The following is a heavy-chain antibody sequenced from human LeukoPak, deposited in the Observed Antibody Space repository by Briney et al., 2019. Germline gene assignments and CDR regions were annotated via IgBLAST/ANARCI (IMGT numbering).Heavy chain of an antibody. Sequence: GGSLRLSCAASGFAFSSYAMSWVRQAPGEGLEWVSGISGSGGSTYYADSVKGRFTISRDNSKNTLYLQMNSLRAEDTAVYYCARAGPDSYTYDAFDIWGQGTMVTVSS. J-gene: IGHJ3*02. D-gene: IGHD1-1*01. CDR3: ARAGPDSYTYDAFDI. V-gene: IGHV3-23*01. CDR1: GFAFSSYA. CDR2: ISGSGGST.